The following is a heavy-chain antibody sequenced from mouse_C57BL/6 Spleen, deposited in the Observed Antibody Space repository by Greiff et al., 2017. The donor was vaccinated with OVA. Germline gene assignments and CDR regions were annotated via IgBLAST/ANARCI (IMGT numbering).Heavy chain of an antibody. J-gene: IGHJ4*01. Sequence: QVHVKQPGAELVKPGASVKLSCKASGYTFTSYWMHWVKQRPGQGLEWIGMIHPNSGSTNYNEKLKSKATLTVDKSSSTAYMQLSSLTSEDSAVYYCARWGYGSSYKAMDYWGQGTSVTVSS. D-gene: IGHD1-1*01. V-gene: IGHV1-64*01. CDR3: ARWGYGSSYKAMDY. CDR2: IHPNSGST. CDR1: GYTFTSYW.